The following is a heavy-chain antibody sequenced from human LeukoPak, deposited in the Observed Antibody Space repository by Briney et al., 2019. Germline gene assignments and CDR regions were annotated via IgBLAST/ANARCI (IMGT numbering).Heavy chain of an antibody. CDR3: ARHQSIAAAASFDY. J-gene: IGHJ4*02. CDR1: GSPFTTYS. V-gene: IGHV5-51*01. D-gene: IGHD6-25*01. CDR2: IYTGDSET. Sequence: GEPLKIPWKRPGSPFTTYSITWVPQLPAKGLALMEIIYTGDSETSYSPSFRAHSPTSAANPISTAYLQWSGLQASDTAMYYCARHQSIAAAASFDYWGQGTLVTVSP.